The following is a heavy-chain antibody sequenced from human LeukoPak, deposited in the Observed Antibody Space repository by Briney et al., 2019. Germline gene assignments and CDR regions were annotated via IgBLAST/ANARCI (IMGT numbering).Heavy chain of an antibody. Sequence: ASVKVSCKASGYTFSNYAMNWVRQAPGQGLEWMGWINTNTGNPTYAQGFTGRFVFSLDTSVSTAYLEISSLKDTAVYFCARAGIHSSSSYPSYYYYYYMDVWGKGTTVTVSS. CDR2: INTNTGNP. D-gene: IGHD6-6*01. V-gene: IGHV7-4-1*02. CDR3: ARAGIHSSSSYPSYYYYYYMDV. CDR1: GYTFSNYA. J-gene: IGHJ6*03.